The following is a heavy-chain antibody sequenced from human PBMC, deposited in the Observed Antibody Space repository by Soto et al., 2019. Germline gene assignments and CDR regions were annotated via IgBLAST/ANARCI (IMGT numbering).Heavy chain of an antibody. CDR3: AKDGAWNDLFDY. D-gene: IGHD1-1*01. CDR2: TSGSGGST. J-gene: IGHJ4*02. CDR1: GFTFSSYA. V-gene: IGHV3-23*01. Sequence: PGGSLRLSCAASGFTFSSYAMSWVRQAPGKGLEWVSATSGSGGSTYYADSVKGRFTISRDNSKNTLYLQMNSLRAEDTAVYYCAKDGAWNDLFDYWGQGTLVTVSS.